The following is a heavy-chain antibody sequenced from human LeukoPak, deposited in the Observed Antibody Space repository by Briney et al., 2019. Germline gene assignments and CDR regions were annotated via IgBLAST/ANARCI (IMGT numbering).Heavy chain of an antibody. J-gene: IGHJ4*02. CDR3: STGTGEYYFDS. Sequence: GGSLRLSCAASGFSFSGSGIHWIRQASGKGLEWVGRIRSKANNYATAYAASVKGRFTMSRDDSKNTAYLQMNSLKTEDTAVYYCSTGTGEYYFDSWGQGTLVTVSS. D-gene: IGHD3-16*01. CDR1: GFSFSGSG. CDR2: IRSKANNYAT. V-gene: IGHV3-73*01.